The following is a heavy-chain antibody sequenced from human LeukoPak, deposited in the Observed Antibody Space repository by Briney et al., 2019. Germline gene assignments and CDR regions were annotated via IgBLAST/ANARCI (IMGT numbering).Heavy chain of an antibody. CDR2: IYNSGNT. J-gene: IGHJ4*02. Sequence: PSETLSLTCTVSGGSISSDTYYRRWIRQPAGKGLDWIGSIYNSGNTNYNPSLKSRVTISVDTSKNQFSLKLSSVTAADTAVYYCARDNDQLGLDPFDYWGQGTLVTVSS. V-gene: IGHV4-61*02. CDR1: GGSISSDTYY. CDR3: ARDNDQLGLDPFDY. D-gene: IGHD1-1*01.